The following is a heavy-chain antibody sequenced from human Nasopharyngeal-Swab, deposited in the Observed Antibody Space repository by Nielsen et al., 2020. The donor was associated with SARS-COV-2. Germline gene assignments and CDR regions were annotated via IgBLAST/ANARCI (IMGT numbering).Heavy chain of an antibody. V-gene: IGHV1-8*01. J-gene: IGHJ6*02. CDR2: MNPNSGNT. CDR3: ARALTPYYYDSSGYYYRASCYYYGMDV. Sequence: WVRQAPGQGLEWMGWMNPNSGNTGYAQKFQGRVTMTRNTSISTAYMELSSLRSEDTAVYYCARALTPYYYDSSGYYYRASCYYYGMDVWGQGTTVTVSS. D-gene: IGHD3-22*01.